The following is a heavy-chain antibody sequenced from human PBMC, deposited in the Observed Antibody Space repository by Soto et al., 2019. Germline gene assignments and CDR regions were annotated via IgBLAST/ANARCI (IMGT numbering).Heavy chain of an antibody. V-gene: IGHV3-53*04. CDR1: GFTVSSNY. CDR3: ARVPQYSSSPI. J-gene: IGHJ3*02. D-gene: IGHD6-6*01. CDR2: IYRGGST. Sequence: EVQLVESGGGLVQPGGSLRLSCAASGFTVSSNYMSWVRQAPGKGLEWVSVIYRGGSTYYADSVKGRFTISRHTSKNTLYLQMNSLRAEDTAVYYCARVPQYSSSPIWGQGTMVTVSS.